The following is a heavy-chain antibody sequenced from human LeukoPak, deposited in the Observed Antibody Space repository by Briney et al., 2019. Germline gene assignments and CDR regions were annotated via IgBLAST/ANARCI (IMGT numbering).Heavy chain of an antibody. CDR3: ARAARRGSGSYYVGDAFDI. CDR1: GFTFSSYA. D-gene: IGHD1-26*01. J-gene: IGHJ3*02. CDR2: ISSNGGST. Sequence: GSLRLSXAASGFTFSSYAMHWVRQGPGKGLEYASAISSNGGSTYYANSVKGRFTISRDNSKNTLYLQMGSLRAEDMAVYYCARAARRGSGSYYVGDAFDIWGQGTMVTVSS. V-gene: IGHV3-64*01.